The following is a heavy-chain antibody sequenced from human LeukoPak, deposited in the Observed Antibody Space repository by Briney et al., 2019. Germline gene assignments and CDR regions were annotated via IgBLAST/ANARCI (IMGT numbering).Heavy chain of an antibody. CDR1: GFTFTTAW. Sequence: SGGSLRLSCTASGFTFTTAWMSWVRQAPGKGLEWVGRIKSQSDGESTHYAAPVKGRFTISRDDSKDTLYLQMSSLKTEDTAVYYCAELGITMIGGVWGKGTTVTISS. CDR3: AELGITMIGGV. V-gene: IGHV3-15*01. CDR2: IKSQSDGEST. D-gene: IGHD3-10*02. J-gene: IGHJ6*04.